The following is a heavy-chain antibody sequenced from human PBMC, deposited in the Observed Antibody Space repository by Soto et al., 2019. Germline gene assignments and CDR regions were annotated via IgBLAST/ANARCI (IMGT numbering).Heavy chain of an antibody. Sequence: QISLKESGPALVKPTQTLTLTCSFSGFSLTTTGVGVGWIRQPPGKALEWLALIYWDDDERYNPSLKNRLTITTDTSKNLVVLTMTTVDPVDTATYYCARGIAARPFASWGEGTLVTVSS. D-gene: IGHD6-6*01. J-gene: IGHJ4*02. V-gene: IGHV2-5*02. CDR2: IYWDDDE. CDR3: ARGIAARPFAS. CDR1: GFSLTTTGVG.